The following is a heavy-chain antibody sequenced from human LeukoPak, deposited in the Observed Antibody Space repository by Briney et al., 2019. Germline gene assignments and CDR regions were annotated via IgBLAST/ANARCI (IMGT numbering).Heavy chain of an antibody. CDR1: GGTFGRNT. J-gene: IGHJ4*02. Sequence: VASVKVSCKASGGTFGRNTISWVRQAPGQGLEWMGRIVPIYDTVNYAQKFQGRVTITADKSTTTAYMELSSLRSEDTAFCYCARDIDWNHDYWGQGTLVTVSS. CDR2: IVPIYDTV. D-gene: IGHD1-1*01. CDR3: ARDIDWNHDY. V-gene: IGHV1-69*08.